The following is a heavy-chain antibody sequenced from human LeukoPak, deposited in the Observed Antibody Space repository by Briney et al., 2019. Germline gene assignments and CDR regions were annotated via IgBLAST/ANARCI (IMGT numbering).Heavy chain of an antibody. J-gene: IGHJ3*02. CDR1: GFTISSHW. CDR2: IKQDGSET. Sequence: GGSLRLSCAASGFTISSHWMNWVRQVPGKGLESVAHIKQDGSETYYVDTVRGRFIISRDNAKNSLYLQMNSLRVEDTAVYHCARGPTDFDASDIWGHGTLVTVSS. V-gene: IGHV3-7*01. CDR3: ARGPTDFDASDI.